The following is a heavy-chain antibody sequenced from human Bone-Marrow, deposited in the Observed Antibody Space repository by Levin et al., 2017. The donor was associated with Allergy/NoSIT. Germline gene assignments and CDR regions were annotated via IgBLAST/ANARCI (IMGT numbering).Heavy chain of an antibody. D-gene: IGHD6-13*01. V-gene: IGHV3-23*01. CDR2: IDFSGKNT. CDR1: GFTFSNYG. Sequence: SCAASGFTFSNYGMNWVRQAAGGGLEWVSAIDFSGKNTYYAESVKGRFTISRDNSENTLYVHMNSLTAEDTAVYYCAKEGGHMQPFDIWGQGTMVTVSS. J-gene: IGHJ3*02. CDR3: AKEGGHMQPFDI.